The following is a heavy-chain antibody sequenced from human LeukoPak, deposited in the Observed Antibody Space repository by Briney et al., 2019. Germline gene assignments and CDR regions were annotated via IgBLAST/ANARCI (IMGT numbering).Heavy chain of an antibody. V-gene: IGHV4-34*01. CDR1: GGSFSGYY. CDR3: ARGLGGNSGSWFDP. J-gene: IGHJ5*02. D-gene: IGHD4-23*01. CDR2: INHSGST. Sequence: LETLSLTCAVYGGSFSGYYSSWIRQPPGKGLEWFGEINHSGSTNYNPSLKSRVTISVDTSKNQFSLKLSSVTAADTAVYYCARGLGGNSGSWFDPWGQGTLVTVSS.